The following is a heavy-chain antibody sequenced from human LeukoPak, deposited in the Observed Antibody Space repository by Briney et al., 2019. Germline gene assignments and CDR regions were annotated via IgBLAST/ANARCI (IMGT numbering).Heavy chain of an antibody. D-gene: IGHD7-27*01. CDR3: TRHSGDFDY. Sequence: PGGSLRLSCAASGSTFSGSAMHWVRQASGKGLEWVGRIRSKANSYATAYAASVKGRFTISRDDSKNTAYLQMNSLKTEDTAVYYCTRHSGDFDYWGQGTLVTVSS. CDR1: GSTFSGSA. V-gene: IGHV3-73*01. CDR2: IRSKANSYAT. J-gene: IGHJ4*02.